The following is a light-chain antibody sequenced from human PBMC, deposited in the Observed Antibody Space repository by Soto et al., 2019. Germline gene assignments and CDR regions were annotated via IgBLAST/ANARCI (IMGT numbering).Light chain of an antibody. CDR2: EVN. CDR1: SSDVGGYNF. V-gene: IGLV2-8*01. CDR3: SSNVGNNNRYV. J-gene: IGLJ1*01. Sequence: QSALTQPPSASGSPGQSVTISCTGTSSDVGGYNFVSWYQQHPGKAPKLMIYEVNKRPSGVPNRFSGSKSGNTASLTVSGLQAEAEADYYCSSNVGNNNRYVFGTGTKLTVL.